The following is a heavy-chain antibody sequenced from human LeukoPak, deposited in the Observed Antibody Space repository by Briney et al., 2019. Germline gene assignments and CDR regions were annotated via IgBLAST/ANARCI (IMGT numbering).Heavy chain of an antibody. CDR3: AKDRAQRGVDY. J-gene: IGHJ4*02. D-gene: IGHD3-10*01. CDR2: ISSSGSTI. Sequence: GGSLRLSCAASGFTFSDYYMSWIRQAPGKGLEWVSYISSSGSTIYYADSVKGRFTISRDNSKNTLYLQMNSLRAEDTAVYYCAKDRAQRGVDYWGQGTLVTVSS. CDR1: GFTFSDYY. V-gene: IGHV3-11*04.